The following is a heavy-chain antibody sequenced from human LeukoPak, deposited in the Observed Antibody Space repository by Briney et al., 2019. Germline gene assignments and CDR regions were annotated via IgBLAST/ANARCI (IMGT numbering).Heavy chain of an antibody. CDR1: GGSISSYY. V-gene: IGHV4-59*12. J-gene: IGHJ4*02. D-gene: IGHD6-13*01. CDR3: ARDRRLVAAAFDY. Sequence: PSETLSLTCTVSGGSISSYYWSWIRQPPGKGLEWIGYIYYSGSTNYNPSLKSRVTISVDTSKNQFSLKLSSVTAADTAVYYCARDRRLVAAAFDYWGQGTLVTVSS. CDR2: IYYSGST.